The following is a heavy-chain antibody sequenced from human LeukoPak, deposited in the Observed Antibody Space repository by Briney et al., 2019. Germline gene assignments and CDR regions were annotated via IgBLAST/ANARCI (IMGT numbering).Heavy chain of an antibody. CDR3: ARDPYGAAPFDY. V-gene: IGHV1-18*01. D-gene: IGHD4-17*01. CDR2: ISTYNGNT. Sequence: ASVKVSCKASGYTSTSYGIGWVRQAPGQGLEWMGWISTYNGNTNYAQKLQGRVTMTTDTSTSTAYMELRSLRSDDTAVYYCARDPYGAAPFDYWGQGTLVTVSS. CDR1: GYTSTSYG. J-gene: IGHJ4*02.